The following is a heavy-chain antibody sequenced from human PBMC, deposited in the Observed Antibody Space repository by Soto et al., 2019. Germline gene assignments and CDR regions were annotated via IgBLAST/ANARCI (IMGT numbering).Heavy chain of an antibody. J-gene: IGHJ6*02. D-gene: IGHD6-6*01. CDR3: ASGGDIADRPEGDYYKHVDV. CDR1: EFPFRNYA. Sequence: QVQLVESGGDVVEPAKSIRLAWAASEFPFRNYAMHLVRQSPGKGLGWVGVISFDEANKFYADSVEGRFTISRDNSKNTLYLQMNSLRPEDTAMYYCASGGDIADRPEGDYYKHVDVWGQGTTVSVSS. CDR2: ISFDEANK. V-gene: IGHV3-30-3*01.